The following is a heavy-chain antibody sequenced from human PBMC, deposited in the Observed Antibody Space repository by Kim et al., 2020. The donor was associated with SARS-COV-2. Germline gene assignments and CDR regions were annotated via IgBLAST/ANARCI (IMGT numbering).Heavy chain of an antibody. CDR3: ANRLGGTSWYDH. CDR1: GFFFPRYD. V-gene: IGHV3-23*01. CDR2: ISPTGDET. D-gene: IGHD3-16*01. J-gene: IGHJ1*01. Sequence: GGSLRLSCAASGFFFPRYDMSWVRQAPGKGLEWVSSISPTGDETFYADSVKGRFTISRDDSKNTVYLQMNSLRADDTAVYYCANRLGGTSWYDHWDRATL.